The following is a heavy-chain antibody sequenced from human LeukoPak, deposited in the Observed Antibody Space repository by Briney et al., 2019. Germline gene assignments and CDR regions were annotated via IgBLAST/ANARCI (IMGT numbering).Heavy chain of an antibody. J-gene: IGHJ3*02. CDR2: ISGSGGST. Sequence: GGSLRLSCAASGFTFSSYAMSWVRQAPGKGLEWVSAISGSGGSTYYADSVKGRFTISRDNSKNTLYLQMNSLRAEDTAVYYCAKDLKYCGGDCYGDAFDIWGQGTMVTVSS. CDR3: AKDLKYCGGDCYGDAFDI. CDR1: GFTFSSYA. D-gene: IGHD2-21*02. V-gene: IGHV3-23*01.